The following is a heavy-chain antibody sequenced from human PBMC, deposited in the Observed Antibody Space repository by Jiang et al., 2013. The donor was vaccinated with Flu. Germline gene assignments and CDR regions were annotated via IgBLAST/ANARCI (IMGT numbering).Heavy chain of an antibody. J-gene: IGHJ4*02. D-gene: IGHD3-10*01. CDR1: GGSIISEKSY. Sequence: LLKPSETLSLRCTVSGGSIISEKSYWGWIRQPPGKGLEWIGSIYYSGTTYYNPTLKSRVTISVDTSKKQFSLKLSSVTAADTAVYYCASQHWDHGVGSYYMSHWGQGTLVTVSS. CDR2: IYYSGTT. CDR3: ASQHWDHGVGSYYMSH. V-gene: IGHV4-39*07.